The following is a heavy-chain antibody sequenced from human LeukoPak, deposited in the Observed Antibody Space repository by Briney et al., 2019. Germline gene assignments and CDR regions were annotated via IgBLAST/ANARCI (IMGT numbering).Heavy chain of an antibody. CDR3: ARGGSSGSMIY. D-gene: IGHD3-22*01. CDR2: ISSSSTI. V-gene: IGHV3-48*01. CDR1: GFTFSNYS. J-gene: IGHJ4*02. Sequence: GGSLRLSCAASGFTFSNYSMNWVRQAPGKGLEWVSYISSSSTIYYADSMKGRFTISRDNAKNSLYLQMNSLRAEDTAVYYCARGGSSGSMIYWGQGTLVTVSS.